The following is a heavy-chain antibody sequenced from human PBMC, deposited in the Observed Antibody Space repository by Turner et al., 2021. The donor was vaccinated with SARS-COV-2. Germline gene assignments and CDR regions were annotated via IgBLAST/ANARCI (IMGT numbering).Heavy chain of an antibody. CDR3: ARVKSTVTTYYYYYMDV. D-gene: IGHD4-4*01. CDR1: GGSISSSSYY. CDR2: VYYRGNT. Sequence: QLPLQESGPGLVKPSETLSLTCSVPGGSISSSSYYWGWIRQPPGKGPEWIGSVYYRGNTYYNPSLESRVTISVDTSNNQFSLKLNSVTAADTAVYYCARVKSTVTTYYYYYMDVWGKGTTVTVSS. V-gene: IGHV4-39*01. J-gene: IGHJ6*03.